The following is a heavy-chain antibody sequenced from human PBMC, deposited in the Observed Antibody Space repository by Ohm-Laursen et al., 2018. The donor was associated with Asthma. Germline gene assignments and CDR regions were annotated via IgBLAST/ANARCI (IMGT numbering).Heavy chain of an antibody. Sequence: SLRLSCAASGFTFSSYAMSWVRQAPGQGLEWVSAISGSGGSTYYADSVKGLFTISRDNSKNTLYLQMNSLRAEDTAVYYCAKDRYDSSGYYDYWGQGTLVTVSS. CDR1: GFTFSSYA. J-gene: IGHJ4*02. D-gene: IGHD3-22*01. V-gene: IGHV3-23*01. CDR3: AKDRYDSSGYYDY. CDR2: ISGSGGST.